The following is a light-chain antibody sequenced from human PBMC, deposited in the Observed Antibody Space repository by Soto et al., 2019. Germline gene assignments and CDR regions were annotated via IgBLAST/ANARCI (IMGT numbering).Light chain of an antibody. CDR1: SSDIGGYNY. CDR2: EVS. J-gene: IGLJ1*01. CDR3: SSYTSSSTDV. V-gene: IGLV2-14*01. Sequence: QSVLTQPASVSGSPGQSITISCTGTSSDIGGYNYVSWYQQHPGKAPKLMIYEVSNRPSGVSNRFSGSKSSNTASLTISGLQAEDEADYYCSSYTSSSTDVFGTRTKLTVL.